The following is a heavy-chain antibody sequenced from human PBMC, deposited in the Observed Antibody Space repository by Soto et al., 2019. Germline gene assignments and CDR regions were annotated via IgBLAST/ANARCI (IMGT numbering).Heavy chain of an antibody. V-gene: IGHV5-51*06. J-gene: IGHJ6*02. CDR2: IYPYGSET. Sequence: GESLKISCEGSGYSFVTHWIGWVRQMPGKGLEWIGIIYPYGSETTYSPAFQGHVTISADKSTNTDYLQWSSLKASDTAIYYCARISPSYPYFYYGMDVWGQGTTVTVSS. CDR3: ARISPSYPYFYYGMDV. CDR1: GYSFVTHW. D-gene: IGHD3-10*01.